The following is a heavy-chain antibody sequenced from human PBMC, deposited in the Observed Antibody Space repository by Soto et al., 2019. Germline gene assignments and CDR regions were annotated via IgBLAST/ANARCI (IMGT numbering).Heavy chain of an antibody. CDR1: GGTFSSYT. CDR2: IIPILGIA. J-gene: IGHJ4*02. D-gene: IGHD5-12*01. V-gene: IGHV1-69*02. Sequence: SVKVSCKASGGTFSSYTISWVRQAPGQGLEWMGRIIPILGIANYAQKFQGRVTITADKSTSTAYMELSSLRSEDTAVYYCARGVWFSGYDRFDYWGQGTLVTVSS. CDR3: ARGVWFSGYDRFDY.